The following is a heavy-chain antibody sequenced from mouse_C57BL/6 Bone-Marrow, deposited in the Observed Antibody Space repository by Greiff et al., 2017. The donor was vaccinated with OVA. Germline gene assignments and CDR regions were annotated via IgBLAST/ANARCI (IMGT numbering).Heavy chain of an antibody. CDR2: IDPETGGT. CDR3: TREGDSLYAMDY. J-gene: IGHJ4*01. D-gene: IGHD3-3*01. V-gene: IGHV1-15*01. CDR1: GYTFTDYE. Sequence: QVQLQQSGAELVRPGASVTLSCKASGYTFTDYEMHWVKQTPVHGLEWIGAIDPETGGTAYNQKFKGKAILTADKSSSTAYMELRSLTSEDSAVYYCTREGDSLYAMDYWGQGTSVTVSS.